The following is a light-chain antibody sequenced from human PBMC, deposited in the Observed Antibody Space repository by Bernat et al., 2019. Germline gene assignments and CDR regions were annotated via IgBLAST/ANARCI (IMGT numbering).Light chain of an antibody. CDR1: QDIKSW. CDR3: QQADEFPLA. CDR2: AAH. J-gene: IGKJ4*01. V-gene: IGKV1-12*01. Sequence: DIQMTQSPSFLSASVGDRVTITCRASQDIKSWLHWYQQKPGKAPKLLIYAAHSLQRGVPSRFSGRGSGTDFTLSISRLQPDDFATYYCQQADEFPLAFGGGTRVEI.